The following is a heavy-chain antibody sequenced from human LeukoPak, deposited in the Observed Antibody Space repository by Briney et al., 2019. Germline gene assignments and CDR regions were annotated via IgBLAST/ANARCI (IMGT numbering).Heavy chain of an antibody. CDR2: IKQDGSEK. Sequence: GGSLRLSCAASGFTFSSYWMSWVRQAPGKGLEWVANIKQDGSEKYYVDSVKGRFTISRDNAKNSLYLQMNSLRAEDTAVYYCARDHGYGGNDYYYYYMDVWGKGTTVTVSS. D-gene: IGHD4-23*01. V-gene: IGHV3-7*01. CDR1: GFTFSSYW. CDR3: ARDHGYGGNDYYYYYMDV. J-gene: IGHJ6*03.